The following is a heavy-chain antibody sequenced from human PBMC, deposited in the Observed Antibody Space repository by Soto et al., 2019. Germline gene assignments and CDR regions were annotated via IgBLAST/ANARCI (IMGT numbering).Heavy chain of an antibody. CDR2: ISATGGSA. D-gene: IGHD2-15*01. J-gene: IGHJ4*02. CDR1: GFTFSSYA. Sequence: GGSLRLSCAASGFTFSSYAMSWVRQAPGKGLEWVSAISATGGSAFYADSVKGRFTISRDNSKNTVFLQIDSLVTEDTAVYYCAKGTTAVYCFDFWGQGT. V-gene: IGHV3-23*01. CDR3: AKGTTAVYCFDF.